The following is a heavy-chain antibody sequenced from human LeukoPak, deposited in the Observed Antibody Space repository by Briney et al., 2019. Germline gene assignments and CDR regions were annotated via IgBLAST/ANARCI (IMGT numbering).Heavy chain of an antibody. Sequence: GGSLRLSCAAAGFTFSSNALSWVPQSPGEGVDCLSSISVSSTTYYLEYVKGRFTISRDNSRNALYLQMNSLRAEDTALYYCAKCNLDNCREGFHIWGQGTTVTVSS. J-gene: IGHJ3*02. CDR1: GFTFSSNA. CDR2: ISVSSTT. D-gene: IGHD1-1*01. CDR3: AKCNLDNCREGFHI. V-gene: IGHV3-23*01.